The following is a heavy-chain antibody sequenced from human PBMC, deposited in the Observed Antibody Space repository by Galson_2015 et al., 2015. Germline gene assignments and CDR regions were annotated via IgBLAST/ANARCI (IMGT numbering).Heavy chain of an antibody. CDR2: INRNGGSK. D-gene: IGHD2-2*01. CDR1: GFTFDDYG. CDR3: ARVGETCSSTRCYAPPDY. Sequence: SLRLSCAASGFTFDDYGMSWVRQAPGKGLEWVSGINRNGGSKGYADSVKGRFTISRANAKNSLYLQMNSLRAEDTALYYCARVGETCSSTRCYAPPDYWGQGTLVTVSS. V-gene: IGHV3-20*04. J-gene: IGHJ4*02.